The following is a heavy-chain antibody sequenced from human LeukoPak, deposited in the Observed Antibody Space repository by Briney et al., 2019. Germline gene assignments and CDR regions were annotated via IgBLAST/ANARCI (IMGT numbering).Heavy chain of an antibody. CDR3: ARVTRGSSSALDYFDY. Sequence: SVKVSCKASGGTFSSYAISWVRQAPGQGLEWTGGIIPIFGTANYAQKFQGRVTITTDESTSTAYMELSSLRSEDTAVYYCARVTRGSSSALDYFDYWGQGTLVTVSS. CDR1: GGTFSSYA. CDR2: IIPIFGTA. J-gene: IGHJ4*02. D-gene: IGHD6-6*01. V-gene: IGHV1-69*05.